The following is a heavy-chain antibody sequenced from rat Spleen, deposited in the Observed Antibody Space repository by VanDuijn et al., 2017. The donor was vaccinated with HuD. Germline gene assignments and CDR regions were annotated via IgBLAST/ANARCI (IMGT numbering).Heavy chain of an antibody. V-gene: IGHV5-31*01. CDR3: ARHELSHFFDD. J-gene: IGHJ2*01. CDR1: GFTFNNYW. CDR2: ITNSGGST. Sequence: EVQLVESGGGLVQPGRSLKLSCVASGFTFNNYWMTWIRQAPGKGLEWVASITNSGGSTYYRDSVKGRFTVSRDNAKSTLYLQMDSLRSEDTATYYCARHELSHFFDDWGQGVMVTVSS. D-gene: IGHD1-3*01.